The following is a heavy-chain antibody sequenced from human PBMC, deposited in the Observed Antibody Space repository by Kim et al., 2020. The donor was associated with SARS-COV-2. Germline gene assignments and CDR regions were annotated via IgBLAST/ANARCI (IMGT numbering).Heavy chain of an antibody. CDR3: ARWLAWYFDL. CDR2: ISGYNGNR. Sequence: ASVKVSCKASGYTFSTYGITWVRQAPGQGLEWMGWISGYNGNRKYAQKFQGRVTMTTDTSTSTAYMELRSLTSDDTAVYYCARWLAWYFDLWGRGTLVTVSS. D-gene: IGHD3-10*01. J-gene: IGHJ2*01. CDR1: GYTFSTYG. V-gene: IGHV1-18*01.